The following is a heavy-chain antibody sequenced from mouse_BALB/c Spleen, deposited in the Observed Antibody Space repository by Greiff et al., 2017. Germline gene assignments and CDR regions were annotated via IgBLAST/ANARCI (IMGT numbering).Heavy chain of an antibody. CDR2: ISSGGST. D-gene: IGHD2-14*01. V-gene: IGHV5-6-5*01. CDR3: ARKEVRRNYFDY. CDR1: GFTFSSYA. J-gene: IGHJ2*01. Sequence: EVMLVESGGGLVKPGGSLKLSCAASGFTFSSYAMSWVRQTPEKRLEWVASISSGGSTYYPDRVKGRFTISRDNARNILYLQMSSLRSEDTAMYYCARKEVRRNYFDYWGQGTTLTVSS.